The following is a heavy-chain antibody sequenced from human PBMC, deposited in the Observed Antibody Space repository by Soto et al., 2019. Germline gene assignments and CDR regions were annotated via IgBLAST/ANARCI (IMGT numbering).Heavy chain of an antibody. Sequence: NPSETLSLTCTVSGGSISSGGYYWSWIRQHPGKGLEWIGYIYYSGSTYYNPSLKSRVTISVDTSKNQFSLKLSSVTAADTAVYYCARSKYGDSQFDYWGQGTLVTVSS. CDR3: ARSKYGDSQFDY. D-gene: IGHD4-17*01. J-gene: IGHJ4*02. CDR1: GGSISSGGYY. CDR2: IYYSGST. V-gene: IGHV4-31*03.